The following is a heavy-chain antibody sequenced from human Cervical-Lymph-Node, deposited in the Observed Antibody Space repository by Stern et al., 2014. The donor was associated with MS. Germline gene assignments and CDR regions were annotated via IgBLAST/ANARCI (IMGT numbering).Heavy chain of an antibody. V-gene: IGHV1-2*02. CDR3: ARISLGSGIDY. CDR1: ENTFTGYY. CDR2: ISPNSGAT. D-gene: IGHD1-26*01. Sequence: VHLVESGAEVKKPGASVKVTCKTSENTFTGYYIHWVRQAPGQGLEWMGWISPNSGATNYAQRFQDRVSLTSDTSNSLAYMELDRLTSGDTAVYYCARISLGSGIDYWGQGSLVTVSS. J-gene: IGHJ4*02.